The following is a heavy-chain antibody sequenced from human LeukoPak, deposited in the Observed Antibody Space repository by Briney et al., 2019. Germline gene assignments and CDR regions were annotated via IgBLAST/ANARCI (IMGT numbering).Heavy chain of an antibody. CDR3: TRLGGSYYTY. CDR2: IKQDGGEK. D-gene: IGHD1-26*01. CDR1: GFTFSSYL. V-gene: IGHV3-7*01. Sequence: GGSLRLSCAASGFTFSSYLMSWVRQAPGKGLEWVANIKQDGGEKYYVDSVKGRFTISRDNAKNSLFLQMNSLRAEDTAVYYCTRLGGSYYTYWGQGTLVTVSS. J-gene: IGHJ4*02.